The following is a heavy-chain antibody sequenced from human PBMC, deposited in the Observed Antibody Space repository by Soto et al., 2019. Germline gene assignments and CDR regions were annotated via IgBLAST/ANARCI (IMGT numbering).Heavy chain of an antibody. CDR1: GFTFGRHG. Sequence: QVQLVESGGGVVQPGGSLRLSCAASGFTFGRHGMHWVRQAPGKGLEWVAVIGSDGRRGSYADSVKGRFTISRDNGQNTLYLQMNSLRAEDTAVYYCARDDDYGDNGLDYWGQGTLVTVSS. V-gene: IGHV3-33*01. D-gene: IGHD4-17*01. CDR3: ARDDDYGDNGLDY. J-gene: IGHJ4*02. CDR2: IGSDGRRG.